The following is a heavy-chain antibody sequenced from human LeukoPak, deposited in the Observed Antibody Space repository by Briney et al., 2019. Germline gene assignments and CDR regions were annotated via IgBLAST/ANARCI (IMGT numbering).Heavy chain of an antibody. D-gene: IGHD6-19*01. CDR2: IYYSGST. Sequence: SETLSLTCTVSGGSISHYFWSWIRQPPGKALEWIGYIYYSGSTNYNPSLKSRVTISVDPSKNPFSLKLNSVTAADTAVYYCAKTVAGYWYFDLWGRGTLVTVSS. J-gene: IGHJ2*01. V-gene: IGHV4-59*08. CDR3: AKTVAGYWYFDL. CDR1: GGSISHYF.